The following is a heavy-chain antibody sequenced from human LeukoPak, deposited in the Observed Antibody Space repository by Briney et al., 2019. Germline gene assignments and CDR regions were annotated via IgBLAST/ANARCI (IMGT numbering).Heavy chain of an antibody. CDR1: GFTFSRYG. Sequence: GGSLRLSCAASGFTFSRYGMSWVRQAPGKGLEWVSATSGSGGSTYYADSVKGRFTISRDNAKNSLYVQMNALRAEDTAVYYCAREGSDWNYYYYMDVWGKGTTVTISS. V-gene: IGHV3-23*01. D-gene: IGHD6-19*01. CDR3: AREGSDWNYYYYMDV. J-gene: IGHJ6*03. CDR2: TSGSGGST.